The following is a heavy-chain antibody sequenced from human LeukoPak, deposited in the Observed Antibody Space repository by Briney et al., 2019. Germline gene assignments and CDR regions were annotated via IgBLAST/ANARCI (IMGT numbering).Heavy chain of an antibody. CDR3: AREYGDYHTFDI. CDR1: GGSISSYY. D-gene: IGHD4-17*01. V-gene: IGHV4-59*12. J-gene: IGHJ3*02. Sequence: SETLSLTCTVSGGSISSYYWSWIRQPPGKGLEWIGYIYYSGSTYYNPSLKSRVTISVDTSKNQFSLKLSSVTAADTAVYYCAREYGDYHTFDIWGQGTMVTVSS. CDR2: IYYSGST.